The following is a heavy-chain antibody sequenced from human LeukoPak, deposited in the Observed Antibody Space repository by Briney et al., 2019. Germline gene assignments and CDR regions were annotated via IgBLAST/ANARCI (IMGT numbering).Heavy chain of an antibody. V-gene: IGHV3-21*01. CDR1: GFTFSSNA. J-gene: IGHJ4*02. D-gene: IGHD1-14*01. Sequence: GGSLRLSCAASGFTFSSNAMSWVRQAPGRGLEWVSSISTSSSYIHYADSVKGRFTISRDNAKNSLYLQMNSLRAEDTAVYYCARGTLNIPGEHGAFDYWGQGTLVTVSS. CDR3: ARGTLNIPGEHGAFDY. CDR2: ISTSSSYI.